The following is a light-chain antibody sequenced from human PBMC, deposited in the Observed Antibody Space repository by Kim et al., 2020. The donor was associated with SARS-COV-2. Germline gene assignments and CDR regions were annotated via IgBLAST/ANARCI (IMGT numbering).Light chain of an antibody. J-gene: IGKJ5*01. CDR1: QRVSSN. CDR3: QQYNNWPPPIT. Sequence: PGARATLSCRTRQRVSSNLAWYQQKPGQSPRLLIYGASTSATGIPARFSGSGSGTEFTLTISSLQSEDFAVYYCQQYNNWPPPITFGQGTRLEIK. CDR2: GAS. V-gene: IGKV3D-15*01.